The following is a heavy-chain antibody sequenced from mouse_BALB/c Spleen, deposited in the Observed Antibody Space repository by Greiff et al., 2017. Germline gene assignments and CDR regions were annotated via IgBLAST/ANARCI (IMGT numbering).Heavy chain of an antibody. D-gene: IGHD2-1*01. CDR3: ARRPNYEGAWFAY. Sequence: VQLQQSGPQLVRPGASVKISCKASGYSFTSYWMHWVKQRPGQGLEWIGMFDPSDSETRLNQKFKNKATLPVDKSSSTAYMQLSSPTSEDSAVYYCARRPNYEGAWFAYWGQGTLVTVSA. CDR1: GYSFTSYW. J-gene: IGHJ3*01. V-gene: IGHV1S127*01. CDR2: FDPSDSET.